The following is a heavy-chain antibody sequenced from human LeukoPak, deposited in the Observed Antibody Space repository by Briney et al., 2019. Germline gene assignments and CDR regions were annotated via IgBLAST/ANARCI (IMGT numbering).Heavy chain of an antibody. J-gene: IGHJ5*02. Sequence: GGSLRLSCAASGFTFSSYSMNWVRQAPGKGLEWVSSISSSSSYIYYADSVKGRFTISRDNAKNSLYLQMNSPRAEDTAVYYCARDSTYYDFWSGPERNWFDPWGQGTLVTVSS. CDR2: ISSSSSYI. CDR3: ARDSTYYDFWSGPERNWFDP. CDR1: GFTFSSYS. D-gene: IGHD3-3*01. V-gene: IGHV3-21*01.